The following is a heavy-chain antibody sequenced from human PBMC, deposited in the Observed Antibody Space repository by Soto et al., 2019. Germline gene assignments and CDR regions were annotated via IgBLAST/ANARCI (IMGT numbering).Heavy chain of an antibody. V-gene: IGHV3-53*01. CDR2: LYSGGST. D-gene: IGHD1-26*01. Sequence: EVQLVESGGGLVQPGGSLRLSCAASGFTVNDYYMTWVRQPPGKGLEWVSLLYSGGSTIYADSVKGRVTISRDTSKNTLSLQMNSLRADDTAVYYCARATVGASDLGFDSWGQGTRVIVSS. J-gene: IGHJ4*02. CDR3: ARATVGASDLGFDS. CDR1: GFTVNDYY.